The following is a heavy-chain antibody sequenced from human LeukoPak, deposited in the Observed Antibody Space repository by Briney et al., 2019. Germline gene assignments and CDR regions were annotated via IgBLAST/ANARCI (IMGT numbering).Heavy chain of an antibody. CDR3: ARSIVVVVAATGFHYAFDI. J-gene: IGHJ3*02. CDR1: GGSFSGYY. CDR2: INHSGST. D-gene: IGHD2-15*01. Sequence: PSETLSLTCAVYGGSFSGYYWSWIRQPPGKGLEWIGEINHSGSTNYNPSLKSRVTISVDTSKNQFCLKLSSVSAADTAVYYCARSIVVVVAATGFHYAFDIWGKGTMVTVSS. V-gene: IGHV4-34*01.